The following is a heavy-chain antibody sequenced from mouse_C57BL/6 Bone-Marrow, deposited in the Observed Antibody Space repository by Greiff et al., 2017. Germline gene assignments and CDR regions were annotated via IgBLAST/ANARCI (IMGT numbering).Heavy chain of an antibody. CDR2: IHPNSGST. D-gene: IGHD1-1*01. CDR1: GYTFTSYW. V-gene: IGHV1-64*01. CDR3: ATTTVVATNY. Sequence: QVQLQQSGAELVKPGASVKLSCKASGYTFTSYWMHWVKQRPGQGLEWIGMIHPNSGSTNYNEKFKSKATLTVDKSSSTAYMQLSSLTSEDSAVYYCATTTVVATNYWGQGTSVTVSS. J-gene: IGHJ4*01.